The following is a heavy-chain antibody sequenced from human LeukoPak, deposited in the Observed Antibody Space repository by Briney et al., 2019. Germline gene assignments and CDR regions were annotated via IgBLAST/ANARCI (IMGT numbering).Heavy chain of an antibody. CDR1: GYTFTSYG. CDR2: INPNSGGT. J-gene: IGHJ6*02. D-gene: IGHD5-18*01. CDR3: ARVAMDTAYYYYYGMDV. V-gene: IGHV1-2*02. Sequence: ASVKVSCKASGYTFTSYGISWVRQAPGQGLEWMGWINPNSGGTNYAQKFQGRVTMTRDTSISTAYMEPSRLRSDDTAVYYCARVAMDTAYYYYYGMDVWGQGTTVTVSS.